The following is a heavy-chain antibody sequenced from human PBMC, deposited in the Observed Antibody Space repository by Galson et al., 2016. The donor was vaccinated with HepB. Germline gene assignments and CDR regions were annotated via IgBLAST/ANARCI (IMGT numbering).Heavy chain of an antibody. CDR3: ARDRGDYSHFDS. Sequence: SVKVSCKASGYSFTNYYIHWLRRAPGEGLEWVGIINPSGGSTGYAQKFQGRVTMTRDTSTSIVYMDLTSLRSEDTGVYDCARDRGDYSHFDSWGQGTLVTVSS. V-gene: IGHV1-46*01. D-gene: IGHD4-17*01. J-gene: IGHJ4*02. CDR2: INPSGGST. CDR1: GYSFTNYY.